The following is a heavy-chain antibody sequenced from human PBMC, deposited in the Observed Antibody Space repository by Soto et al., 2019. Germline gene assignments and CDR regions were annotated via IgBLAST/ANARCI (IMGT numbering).Heavy chain of an antibody. CDR3: ARGGATPMVLSY. D-gene: IGHD5-18*01. V-gene: IGHV4-34*01. Sequence: QVQLQQWGAGLLKPSETLSLTCAVYGGSLSNYYWSWIRLPPGKGLQWIGEINHSGRTNYNPSLTHXFIISVHTSKKQSSLKLTSMTAADTAVYYCARGGATPMVLSYWGQGTRVTVSS. CDR1: GGSLSNYY. J-gene: IGHJ4*02. CDR2: INHSGRT.